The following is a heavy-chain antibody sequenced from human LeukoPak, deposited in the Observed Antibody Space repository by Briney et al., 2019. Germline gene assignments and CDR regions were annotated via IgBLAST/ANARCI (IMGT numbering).Heavy chain of an antibody. Sequence: PSETLSLTCAVSGGSISSGGYSWSWIRQPPGKGLEWIGYIYHSGSTYYNPSLKSRVTISVDRSKNQFSLKLSSVTAADTAVYYCARTYYDFWSGPNWFDPWGQGTLVTVSS. V-gene: IGHV4-30-2*02. CDR3: ARTYYDFWSGPNWFDP. CDR2: IYHSGST. CDR1: GGSISSGGYS. J-gene: IGHJ5*02. D-gene: IGHD3-3*01.